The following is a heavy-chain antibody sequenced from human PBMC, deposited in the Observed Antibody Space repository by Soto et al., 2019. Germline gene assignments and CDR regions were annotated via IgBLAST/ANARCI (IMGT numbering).Heavy chain of an antibody. CDR1: GYTFTSYA. V-gene: IGHV1-3*01. D-gene: IGHD6-19*01. CDR2: INAGNGNT. CDR3: AGVVSGWYRQPLFFFDY. J-gene: IGHJ4*02. Sequence: QVQLVQSGAEVKKPGASVKVSCKASGYTFTSYAMHWVRQAPGQRLEWMGWINAGNGNTKYSQKFQGRVTITRDTSASTAYMELSSLRSEDTAVYCCAGVVSGWYRQPLFFFDYWGQGTLVTVSS.